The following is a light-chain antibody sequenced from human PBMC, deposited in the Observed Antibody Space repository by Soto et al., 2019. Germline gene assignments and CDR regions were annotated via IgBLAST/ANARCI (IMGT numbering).Light chain of an antibody. Sequence: EIVLTQSPGTLSLSPGQRATLSCRASQSVSSSSLAWYQQRPGQAPRLLIYGASRRATGIPDRFSGSGSGNDFTLTISRLEPEDFAVYYCQLYGASPKYTFGQGTKLEIK. V-gene: IGKV3-20*01. CDR3: QLYGASPKYT. CDR1: QSVSSSS. CDR2: GAS. J-gene: IGKJ2*01.